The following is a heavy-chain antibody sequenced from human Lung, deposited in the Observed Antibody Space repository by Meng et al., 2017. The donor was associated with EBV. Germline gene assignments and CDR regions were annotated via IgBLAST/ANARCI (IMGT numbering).Heavy chain of an antibody. D-gene: IGHD6-13*01. CDR2: INYSGIT. CDR3: ARATVVVPSGIYWFDP. Sequence: QGQLQQVGAGLLKPSGTLSLTCGGSGRSFSSSNWSWIRQPPGKGLEWIGQINYSGITNYNPSLKSRVTISVDTSKNQFSLKLSSVTAADTAVYFCARATVVVPSGIYWFDPWGQGTLVTVSS. V-gene: IGHV4-34*01. CDR1: GRSFSSSN. J-gene: IGHJ5*02.